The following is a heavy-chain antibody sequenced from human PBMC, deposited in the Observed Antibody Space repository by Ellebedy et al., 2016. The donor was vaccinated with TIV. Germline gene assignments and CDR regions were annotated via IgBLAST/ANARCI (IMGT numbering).Heavy chain of an antibody. Sequence: PGGYLRLSCEASGLIVSDYFMNWVRQAPGKGLEWVSVLYPDAKTNYTDSVNGRFIVSRDSSKNTLYLHMNSLTAEDTAVYYCARDPGGGGDFGDNWFDPWGQGTLVTVSS. CDR3: ARDPGGGGDFGDNWFDP. CDR2: LYPDAKT. D-gene: IGHD2-21*01. V-gene: IGHV3-66*01. CDR1: GLIVSDYF. J-gene: IGHJ5*02.